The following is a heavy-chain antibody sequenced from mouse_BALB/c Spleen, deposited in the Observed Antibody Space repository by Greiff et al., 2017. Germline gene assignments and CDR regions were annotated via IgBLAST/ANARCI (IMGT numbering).Heavy chain of an antibody. CDR1: GYAFSSYW. Sequence: QVQLQQSGAELVRPGSSVKISCKASGYAFSSYWMNWVKQRPGQGLEWIGQIYPGDGDTNYNGKFKGKATLTADKSSSTAYMQLSSLTSEDSAVYFCARRSRGEYGNYDYWGQGTTLTVSS. J-gene: IGHJ2*01. D-gene: IGHD2-10*02. CDR2: IYPGDGDT. CDR3: ARRSRGEYGNYDY. V-gene: IGHV1-80*01.